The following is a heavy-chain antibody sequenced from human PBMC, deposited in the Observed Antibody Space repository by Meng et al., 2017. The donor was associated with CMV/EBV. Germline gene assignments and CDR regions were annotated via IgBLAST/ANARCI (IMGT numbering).Heavy chain of an antibody. CDR3: ARGVEGFDY. CDR2: ISSSSRTI. J-gene: IGHJ4*02. V-gene: IGHV3-48*04. Sequence: GESLKISCAASGFTFSSYSMNWVRQAPGKGLEWVSYISSSSRTIYYADSVKGRFTISRDNAKNSLYLQMNSLRAEDTAVYYCARGVEGFDYWGQGTLVTVSS. CDR1: GFTFSSYS.